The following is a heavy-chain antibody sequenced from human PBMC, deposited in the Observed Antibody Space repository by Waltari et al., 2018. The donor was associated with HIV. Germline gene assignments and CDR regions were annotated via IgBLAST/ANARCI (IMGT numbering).Heavy chain of an antibody. CDR1: GFTFSSTV. V-gene: IGHV3-33*01. Sequence: QVQLVESGGGVVQPGRSLRLSCSASGFTFSSTVLHWVRQAPGKGLEWVAVIWYDGTNKYYADSVKGRFTISRDNSKNTLYLQMNSLRAEDTAVYYCARDRSEGGGYYYYGLDVWGQGTTVTVSS. CDR3: ARDRSEGGGYYYYGLDV. J-gene: IGHJ6*02. CDR2: IWYDGTNK. D-gene: IGHD2-15*01.